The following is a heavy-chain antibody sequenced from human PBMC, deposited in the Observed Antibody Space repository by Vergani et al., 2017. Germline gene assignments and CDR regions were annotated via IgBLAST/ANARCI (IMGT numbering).Heavy chain of an antibody. CDR2: VYWNDDE. V-gene: IGHV2-5*01. CDR3: VHRLGYFDWDGAFDV. Sequence: QITLRESGPTLVKPTQTLTLTCTFSGFSLTTGGEGVGWIRQPPGRALEWLAFVYWNDDERNSPSLKSRVTITKDTSKNEVILTMATMDPVDTATYYCVHRLGYFDWDGAFDVWGPGTIVTVSS. J-gene: IGHJ3*01. CDR1: GFSLTTGGEG. D-gene: IGHD3-9*01.